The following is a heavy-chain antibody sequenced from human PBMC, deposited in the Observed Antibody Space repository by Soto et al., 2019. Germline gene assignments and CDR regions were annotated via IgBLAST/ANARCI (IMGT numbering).Heavy chain of an antibody. V-gene: IGHV4-30-4*08. CDR3: AGEGRSSWAWLDP. D-gene: IGHD2-21*01. Sequence: QVQLQESGPGLVEPSQTLSLVCSVSGDPLSYGGYYWSWVRQSPGKALGWIGFVYHTGATYNHPSLEGRVTMAVDRPKHEFSLKLPSVTAADTDTYCCAGEGRSSWAWLDPWGQGILVTVSS. CDR2: VYHTGAT. CDR1: GDPLSYGGYY. J-gene: IGHJ5*02.